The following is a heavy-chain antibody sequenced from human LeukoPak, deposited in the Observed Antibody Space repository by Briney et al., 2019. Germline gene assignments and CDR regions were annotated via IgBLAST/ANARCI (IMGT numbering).Heavy chain of an antibody. V-gene: IGHV4-4*08. CDR2: VYKSGST. Sequence: SETLSLTCTVSGGSINSNNWSWIRQPPGKGLEWIGHVYKSGSTDSNPSLKSRVTISLDMSKNQFSLKLTSVTAADTAVYYCARRRGDFWSDYYAFDYWGQGTLVTISS. J-gene: IGHJ4*02. D-gene: IGHD3-3*01. CDR3: ARRRGDFWSDYYAFDY. CDR1: GGSINSNN.